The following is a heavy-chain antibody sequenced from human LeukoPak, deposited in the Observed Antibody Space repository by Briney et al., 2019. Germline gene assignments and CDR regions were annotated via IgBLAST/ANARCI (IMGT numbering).Heavy chain of an antibody. CDR1: GFTFSSYA. CDR2: ISSSGATR. V-gene: IGHV3-48*03. D-gene: IGHD2-15*01. J-gene: IGHJ6*03. CDR3: AREVVVAATRYMDV. Sequence: PGGSLRLSCATSGFTFSSYAMSWVRQAPGKGLEWVSYISSSGATRYYADSVKGRFTMSRDNAKNSLYLLLNSLRAEDTAVYYCAREVVVAATRYMDVWGKGTTVTISS.